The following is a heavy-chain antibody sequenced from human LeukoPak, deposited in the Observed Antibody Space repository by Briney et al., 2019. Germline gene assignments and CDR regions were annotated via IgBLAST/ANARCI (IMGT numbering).Heavy chain of an antibody. J-gene: IGHJ4*02. D-gene: IGHD3-9*01. V-gene: IGHV3-23*01. CDR1: GFTFSSYG. CDR2: ISGSGGST. Sequence: GGSLRLSCAASGFTFSSYGMSWVRQAPGKGLEWVSAISGSGGSTYYADSVKGQFTISRDNSKNTLYLQMNSLRAEDTAVYYCAKEEYYDILTGVDYWGQGTLVTVSS. CDR3: AKEEYYDILTGVDY.